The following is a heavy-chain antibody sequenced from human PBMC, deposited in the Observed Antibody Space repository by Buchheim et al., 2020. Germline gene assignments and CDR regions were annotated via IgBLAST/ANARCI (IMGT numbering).Heavy chain of an antibody. J-gene: IGHJ6*02. V-gene: IGHV3-30*18. Sequence: QVQLVESGGGVVQPGRSLRLSCAASGFTFSSYGMHWVRQAPGKGLEWVAVISYDGSNKYYADSVKGRFTISRDNSKNTLYLQMNSLRAEDTAVYYCAKDIGYSYGFYYYYGMDVWGQGTT. CDR2: ISYDGSNK. CDR1: GFTFSSYG. CDR3: AKDIGYSYGFYYYYGMDV. D-gene: IGHD5-18*01.